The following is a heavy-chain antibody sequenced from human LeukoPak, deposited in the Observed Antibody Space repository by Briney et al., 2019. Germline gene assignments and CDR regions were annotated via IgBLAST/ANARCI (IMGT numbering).Heavy chain of an antibody. CDR1: GFTFSNAW. D-gene: IGHD4/OR15-4a*01. CDR3: TKCTYGGIDY. V-gene: IGHV3-15*01. CDR2: IKSKTDGETT. J-gene: IGHJ4*02. Sequence: GGSLRLSCAASGFTFSNAWMSWVRQAPGKGLEWVGRIKSKTDGETTDYATPVKGRFTISRDDSKNTLSLQMNGLKAEDKAVYYCTKCTYGGIDYWGQGTLVTVSS.